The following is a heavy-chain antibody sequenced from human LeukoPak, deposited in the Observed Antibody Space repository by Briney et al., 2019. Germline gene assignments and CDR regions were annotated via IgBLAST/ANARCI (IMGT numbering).Heavy chain of an antibody. V-gene: IGHV4-39*01. Sequence: PSETLSLTCTVSGGSISSSSYYWGWIRQPPGKGLEWIGSIYYSGSTYYNPSLKSRVTISVDTSKNQFSLKLSSVTAADTAVYYCARRGGGVVMFDYWGQGTLVTVSS. J-gene: IGHJ4*02. D-gene: IGHD2-8*01. CDR2: IYYSGST. CDR1: GGSISSSSYY. CDR3: ARRGGGVVMFDY.